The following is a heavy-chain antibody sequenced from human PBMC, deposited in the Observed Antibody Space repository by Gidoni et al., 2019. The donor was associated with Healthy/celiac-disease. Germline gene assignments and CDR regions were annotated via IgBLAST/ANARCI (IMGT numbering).Heavy chain of an antibody. D-gene: IGHD3-10*01. J-gene: IGHJ4*02. CDR3: ARAGGYYLTFDY. V-gene: IGHV4-30-2*01. CDR2: IYHSGST. CDR1: GGSISIGGYS. Sequence: QLPLQESGSGLVKPSQTLSLTCAVSGGSISIGGYSWSWLRQPPGKGLEWIGYIYHSGSTYYNPSLKNRVTISVDRSKNQFSLKLSSVTAADTAVYYCARAGGYYLTFDYWGQGTLVTVSS.